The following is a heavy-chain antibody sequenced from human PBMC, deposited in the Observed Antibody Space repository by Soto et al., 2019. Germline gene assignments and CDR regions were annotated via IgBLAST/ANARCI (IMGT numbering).Heavy chain of an antibody. D-gene: IGHD2-2*01. J-gene: IGHJ4*02. CDR1: GFTFDDYA. V-gene: IGHV3-9*01. CDR3: VKDSCSSTSCAGDY. Sequence: PGGSLRLSCAASGFTFDDYAMHWVRQAPGKGLEWVSGISWNSVTMGYADSVKGRFTISRDNAKNSLFLQMNSLRAEDTALYYWVKDSCSSTSCAGDYWGQGTLVTVSS. CDR2: ISWNSVTM.